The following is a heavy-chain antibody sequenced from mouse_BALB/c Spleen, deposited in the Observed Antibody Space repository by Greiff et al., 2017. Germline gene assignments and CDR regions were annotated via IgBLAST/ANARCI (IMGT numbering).Heavy chain of an antibody. CDR2: ILPGSGST. Sequence: QVQLQQSGAELMKPGASVKISCKATGYTFSSYWIEWVKQRPGHGLEWIGEILPGSGSTNYNEKFKGKATFTADTSSNTAYMQLSSLTSEDSAVYYCAKRGITTVVAREFAYWGQGTLVTVSA. D-gene: IGHD1-1*01. CDR1: GYTFSSYW. CDR3: AKRGITTVVAREFAY. V-gene: IGHV1-9*01. J-gene: IGHJ3*01.